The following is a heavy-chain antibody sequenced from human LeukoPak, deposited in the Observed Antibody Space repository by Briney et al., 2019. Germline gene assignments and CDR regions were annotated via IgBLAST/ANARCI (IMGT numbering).Heavy chain of an antibody. D-gene: IGHD6-19*01. Sequence: GGSLRLSCAASRFTFSSYGMHWVRQAPGKGLEWVANIKQDGREKYYVDSVKGRFTISRDNAKNSLYLQMNSLRAEDTAVYYCARDQGRWLGTFDHWGQGILVTVSS. CDR1: RFTFSSYG. V-gene: IGHV3-7*03. J-gene: IGHJ4*02. CDR2: IKQDGREK. CDR3: ARDQGRWLGTFDH.